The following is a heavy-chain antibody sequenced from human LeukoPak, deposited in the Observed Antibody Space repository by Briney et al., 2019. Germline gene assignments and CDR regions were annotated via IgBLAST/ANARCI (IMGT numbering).Heavy chain of an antibody. Sequence: SETLSLTCTVSGDSFSRHYLTWIRQPPGKGLEWIGYISYIGSTNYNARLETLVTITIDSSKYKVSLKLSSVTAADTSVYYCARDLVTVTKGFYIWGKGTIVSVST. CDR1: GDSFSRHY. V-gene: IGHV4-59*11. D-gene: IGHD4-17*01. J-gene: IGHJ3*02. CDR2: ISYIGST. CDR3: ARDLVTVTKGFYI.